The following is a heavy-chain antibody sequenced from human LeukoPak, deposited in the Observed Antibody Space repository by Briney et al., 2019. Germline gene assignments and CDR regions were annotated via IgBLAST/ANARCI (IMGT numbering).Heavy chain of an antibody. CDR1: GGSFSGYY. CDR3: ARSLDYGGKQDY. D-gene: IGHD4-23*01. Sequence: PSETLSLTCAVYGGSFSGYYWSWIRQPPGKGLEWIGEINHSGSTNYNPSLKSRVTISVDTSKNQFSLKLSSVTAADTAVYYCARSLDYGGKQDYWGQGTLVTVSS. J-gene: IGHJ4*02. V-gene: IGHV4-34*01. CDR2: INHSGST.